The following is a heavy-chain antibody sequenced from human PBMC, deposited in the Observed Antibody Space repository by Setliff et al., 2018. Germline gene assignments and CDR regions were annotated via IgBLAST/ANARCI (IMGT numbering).Heavy chain of an antibody. D-gene: IGHD4-17*01. CDR2: IYYSGST. CDR1: GGPISSSSYY. CDR3: ARETTMTYYFYYMDV. Sequence: SETLSLTCTVSGGPISSSSYYWGWIRQPPGKGLEWIGSIYYSGSTNYNPSLKTRVTISVDTSKNQFSPTLSSVTAADTAVYYCARETTMTYYFYYMDVWGKGTTVTVSS. J-gene: IGHJ6*03. V-gene: IGHV4-39*07.